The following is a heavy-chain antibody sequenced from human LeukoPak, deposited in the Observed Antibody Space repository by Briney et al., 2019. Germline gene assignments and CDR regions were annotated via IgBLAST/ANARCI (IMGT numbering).Heavy chain of an antibody. J-gene: IGHJ6*03. CDR2: ISGSGGTT. Sequence: PGGSLRLSCAASGFTFSSYAMSWVRQAPGKGLEWVAAISGSGGTTNYADSVKGRFTISRDNSKNTLYLQMNSLRAEDTAVHYCAKVQIDEAHNYYYYYMDVWGKGTTVTVSS. V-gene: IGHV3-23*01. CDR1: GFTFSSYA. CDR3: AKVQIDEAHNYYYYYMDV.